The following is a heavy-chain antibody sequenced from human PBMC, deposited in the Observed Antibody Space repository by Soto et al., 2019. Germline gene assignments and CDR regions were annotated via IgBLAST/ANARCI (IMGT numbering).Heavy chain of an antibody. V-gene: IGHV3-66*01. D-gene: IGHD3-10*01. Sequence: EVQLVESGGGLVQPGGSLRLSCAASGFTVSSNYMSWVRQAPGKGLEWVSVIYSGGSTYYADSVKGRFTISRDNAKNGQCLQMDGLRDEDTGVYYCARGGAGRRDYYYGMDVWGQGTTVTVSS. CDR1: GFTVSSNY. CDR2: IYSGGST. CDR3: ARGGAGRRDYYYGMDV. J-gene: IGHJ6*02.